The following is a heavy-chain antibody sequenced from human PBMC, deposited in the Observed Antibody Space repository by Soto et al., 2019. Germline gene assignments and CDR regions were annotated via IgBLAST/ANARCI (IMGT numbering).Heavy chain of an antibody. J-gene: IGHJ6*02. CDR2: ITSNGGNT. CDR3: ARRIPFGYGMDV. D-gene: IGHD2-21*01. Sequence: GGSLRLSCAASGFTFSSYAMHWVRQAPGKGLEYVSAITSNGGNTDYASSVKGRFTISRDNSKNTLHLQMGSLRAEDMAVYYCARRIPFGYGMDVWGQGTTVTV. CDR1: GFTFSSYA. V-gene: IGHV3-64*01.